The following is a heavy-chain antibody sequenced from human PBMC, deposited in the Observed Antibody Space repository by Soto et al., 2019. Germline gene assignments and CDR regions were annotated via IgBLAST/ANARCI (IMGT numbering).Heavy chain of an antibody. Sequence: EVQLVESGGGLVQPGGSLRLSCAASGFTFTNTWMHWVRQAPGKGLVWVSRINSDGTTTTYADSAKGRFTISRDNAKNTLYLQVNSLGGADTAVYYCTRGGARGEGIYHFANWGPGTRVTVSS. CDR3: TRGGARGEGIYHFAN. CDR1: GFTFTNTW. V-gene: IGHV3-74*01. J-gene: IGHJ4*02. CDR2: INSDGTTT. D-gene: IGHD3-3*01.